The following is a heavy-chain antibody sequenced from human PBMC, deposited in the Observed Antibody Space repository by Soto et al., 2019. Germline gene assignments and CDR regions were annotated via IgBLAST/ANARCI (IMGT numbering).Heavy chain of an antibody. V-gene: IGHV4-34*01. D-gene: IGHD6-6*01. CDR3: ARRDLYSEYSSSSGLGY. J-gene: IGHJ4*02. CDR1: GGSFSGYY. CDR2: INHSGST. Sequence: SETLSLTLAVYGGSFSGYYWSWIRQPPGKGLEWIGEINHSGSTNYNPSLKSRVTISVDTSKNQFSLKLSSVTAADTAVYYCARRDLYSEYSSSSGLGYWGQGTLVTVSS.